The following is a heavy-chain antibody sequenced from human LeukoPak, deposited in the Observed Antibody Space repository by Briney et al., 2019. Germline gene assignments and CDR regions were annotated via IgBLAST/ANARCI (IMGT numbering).Heavy chain of an antibody. Sequence: GGSLRLSCAASGFTFSDYNMNWVRQAPGKGLEWVSSISSSSIYIYYADSVRGRFTISRGNAKNSLYLQMNSLRAEDTAVYYCARDLTSYDILTGDFWGQGTLVTVSS. CDR2: ISSSSIYI. CDR3: ARDLTSYDILTGDF. CDR1: GFTFSDYN. J-gene: IGHJ4*02. V-gene: IGHV3-21*01. D-gene: IGHD3-9*01.